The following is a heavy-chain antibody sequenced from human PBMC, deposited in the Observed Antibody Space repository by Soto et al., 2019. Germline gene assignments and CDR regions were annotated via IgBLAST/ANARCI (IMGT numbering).Heavy chain of an antibody. V-gene: IGHV4-31*03. J-gene: IGHJ1*01. CDR3: ARSRGTWTDPHDFQP. CDR1: GVSISSGAYY. Sequence: QVQLQESGPGLVKPSQTLSLTCTASGVSISSGAYYWSWMRQHPGKGLEWIGYIYYSGSTYYNPSLKRRVTISVDTSNHQFSLKPSSVTAADTAVYYCARSRGTWTDPHDFQPWGQGTLVTVSS. D-gene: IGHD3-16*01. CDR2: IYYSGST.